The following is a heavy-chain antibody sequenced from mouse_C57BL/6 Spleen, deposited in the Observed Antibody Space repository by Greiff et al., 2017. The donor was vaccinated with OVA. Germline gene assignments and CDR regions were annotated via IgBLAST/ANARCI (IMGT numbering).Heavy chain of an antibody. CDR2: ISYDGSN. V-gene: IGHV3-6*01. CDR1: GYSITSGYY. Sequence: VQLQQSGPGLVKPSQSLSLTCSVTGYSITSGYYWNWIRQFPGNKLEWMGYISYDGSNNYNPSLKNRISITRDTSKNQFFLKLNSVTTEDTATYYCASHSSGWGWFAYWGQGTLVTVSA. J-gene: IGHJ3*01. CDR3: ASHSSGWGWFAY. D-gene: IGHD3-2*02.